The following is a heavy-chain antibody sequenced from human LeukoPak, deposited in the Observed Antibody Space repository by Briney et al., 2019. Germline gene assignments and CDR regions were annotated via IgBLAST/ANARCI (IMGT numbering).Heavy chain of an antibody. CDR3: ARDPTHSYGRSMFRY. D-gene: IGHD5-18*01. CDR2: IIPILGIA. CDR1: GGTFSSYA. Sequence: GASVKVSCKASGGTFSSYAISWVRQAPGQGLEWMGRIIPILGIANYAQKFQGRVTITADKSTSTAYMELCSLRSEDTAVYYCARDPTHSYGRSMFRYWGQGTLVTVSS. J-gene: IGHJ4*02. V-gene: IGHV1-69*04.